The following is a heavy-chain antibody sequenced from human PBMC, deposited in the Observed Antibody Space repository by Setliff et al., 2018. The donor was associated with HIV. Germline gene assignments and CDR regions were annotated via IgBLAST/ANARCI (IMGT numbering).Heavy chain of an antibody. Sequence: ASVKVSCKASGYSFSSYGISWVRQAPGQGLEWMGWISAYNGNTNHAQKLQGRVTMTTDTSTSTAYMELRSLRSDDTAVYYCARDRQQWLVYFDYWGQGTLVTVSS. D-gene: IGHD6-19*01. CDR2: ISAYNGNT. CDR3: ARDRQQWLVYFDY. CDR1: GYSFSSYG. V-gene: IGHV1-18*01. J-gene: IGHJ4*02.